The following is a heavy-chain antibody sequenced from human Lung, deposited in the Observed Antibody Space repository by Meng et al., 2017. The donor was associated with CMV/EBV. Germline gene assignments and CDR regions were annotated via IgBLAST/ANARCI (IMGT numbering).Heavy chain of an antibody. D-gene: IGHD3-10*01. J-gene: IGHJ6*02. CDR3: ARGSGYYGSGSYYSRYYYGMDV. CDR1: GGSSSSYY. V-gene: IGHV4-59*01. Sequence: TLSLTXAVSGGSSSSYYWSWIRQPPGKRLEWIGYIYYSGSTSYNPSLKSRVTISVDTSKNQFSLKLSSVTAADTAVYYCARGSGYYGSGSYYSRYYYGMDVWGQGXTVTVSS. CDR2: IYYSGST.